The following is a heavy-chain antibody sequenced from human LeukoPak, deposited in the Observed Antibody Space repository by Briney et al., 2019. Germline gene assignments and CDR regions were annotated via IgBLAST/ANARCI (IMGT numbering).Heavy chain of an antibody. CDR1: GFTFTNNF. V-gene: IGHV3-7*01. Sequence: GGSLRLSCAASGFTFTNNFMSWVRQVPGKGLEWVANIKQDGSETTYADSVRGRFTIFRDNAKDSVYLQMNSLRAEDSATYYCASGLGSTSDYWYSDLWGRGTLVTVSS. D-gene: IGHD2-2*01. J-gene: IGHJ2*01. CDR3: ASGLGSTSDYWYSDL. CDR2: IKQDGSET.